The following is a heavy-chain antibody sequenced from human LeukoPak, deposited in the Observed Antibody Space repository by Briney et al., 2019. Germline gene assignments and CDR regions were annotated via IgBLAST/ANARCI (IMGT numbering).Heavy chain of an antibody. CDR1: GGSISSYY. CDR3: ARHVRDRGGYSSGWSLDY. V-gene: IGHV4-59*08. D-gene: IGHD6-19*01. CDR2: IYYSGST. J-gene: IGHJ4*02. Sequence: SETLSLTCTVSGGSISSYYWSWIRQPPGKGLEWIGYIYYSGSTNYNPSLKSRVTISVDTSKNQFSLKLSSVTAADTAVYYCARHVRDRGGYSSGWSLDYWGQGTLVTVSS.